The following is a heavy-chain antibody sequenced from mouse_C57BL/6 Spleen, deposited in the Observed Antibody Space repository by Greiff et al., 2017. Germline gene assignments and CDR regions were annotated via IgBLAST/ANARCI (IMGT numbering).Heavy chain of an antibody. CDR2: ILPGSGST. V-gene: IGHV1-9*01. CDR1: GYTFTGYW. J-gene: IGHJ3*01. Sequence: QVQLQQSGAELMKPGASVKLSCKATGYTFTGYWIEWVKQRPGHGLEWIGEILPGSGSTNYNEKFKGKATFTADTSSNTAYMQLSSLTTEYSAIYYGARRGKNDPFAYWGQGTLVTVSA. D-gene: IGHD2-3*01. CDR3: ARRGKNDPFAY.